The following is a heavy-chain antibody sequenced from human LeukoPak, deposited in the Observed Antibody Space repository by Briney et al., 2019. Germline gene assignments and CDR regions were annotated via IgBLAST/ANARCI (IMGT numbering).Heavy chain of an antibody. CDR1: GYTFTSYD. Sequence: GASVKTSWKASGYTFTSYDINWVRQAPGQGLEWMGWVSGYNGNTNYAQKFEGRVAMTTDTSSSTAYMELRSLRSDDTAIYYCARSDWFDPWGQGTLVTVSS. J-gene: IGHJ5*02. D-gene: IGHD2-21*01. V-gene: IGHV1-18*01. CDR3: ARSDWFDP. CDR2: VSGYNGNT.